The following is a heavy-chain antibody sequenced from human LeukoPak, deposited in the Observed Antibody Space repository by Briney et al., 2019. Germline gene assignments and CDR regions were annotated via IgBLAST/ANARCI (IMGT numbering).Heavy chain of an antibody. CDR1: GGSFSGYY. Sequence: SETLSLTCAVYGGSFSGYYWSWIRQPPGKGLEWIGEVNHSGSTNYNPSLKSRVTISVDTSKNQFSLKLSSVTAADTAVYYCARDRQWLVDSFDYWGQGTLVTVSS. V-gene: IGHV4-34*01. D-gene: IGHD6-19*01. J-gene: IGHJ4*02. CDR2: VNHSGST. CDR3: ARDRQWLVDSFDY.